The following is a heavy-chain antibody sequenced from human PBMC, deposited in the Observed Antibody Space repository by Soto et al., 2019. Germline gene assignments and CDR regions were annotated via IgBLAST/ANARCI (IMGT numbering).Heavy chain of an antibody. CDR2: FHYTGIS. V-gene: IGHV4-59*02. Sequence: SETLYLICTVSGGSVTCHYWRWFRQPPGKGLEWIGYFHYTGISNYNSSLKSRVTMSLDTSKNQFSLKLSSVSAADTAIYYCARGASNWQYFDYWGQGALVTVS. D-gene: IGHD4-4*01. J-gene: IGHJ4*02. CDR1: GGSVTCHY. CDR3: ARGASNWQYFDY.